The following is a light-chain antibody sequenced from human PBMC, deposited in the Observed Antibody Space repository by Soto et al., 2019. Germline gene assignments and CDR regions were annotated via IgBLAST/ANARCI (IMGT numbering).Light chain of an antibody. Sequence: EIVLTQSPGTLSLSPGERATISCRASQTLSGSYLACYQQKPCLAPRLLIYGASTRATGIPERFSGSGSGTDFTLTISRLQPEDFAVYCCQQYNTSPFTFGKGKQLEMK. CDR2: GAS. CDR3: QQYNTSPFT. J-gene: IGKJ5*01. V-gene: IGKV3-20*01. CDR1: QTLSGSY.